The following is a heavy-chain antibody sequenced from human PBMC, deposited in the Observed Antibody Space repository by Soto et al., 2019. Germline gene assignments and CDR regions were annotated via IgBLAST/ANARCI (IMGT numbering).Heavy chain of an antibody. J-gene: IGHJ4*02. CDR2: IKSKTDGGTT. CDR1: GFTFSNAW. CDR3: TTGGSYCSSTSCYYGTDY. Sequence: EVQLVESGGGLVKPGGSLRLSCAASGFTFSNAWMSWVRQAPGKGLEWVGRIKSKTDGGTTDYAAPVKGRFTISRDDSNNTLYLQMNSLKTEDTAVYYCTTGGSYCSSTSCYYGTDYWGQGTLVTVSS. D-gene: IGHD2-2*01. V-gene: IGHV3-15*01.